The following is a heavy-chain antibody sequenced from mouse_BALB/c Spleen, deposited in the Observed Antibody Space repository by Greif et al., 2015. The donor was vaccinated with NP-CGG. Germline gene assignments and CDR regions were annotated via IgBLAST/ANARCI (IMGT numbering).Heavy chain of an antibody. Sequence: EVQLQQSGAELVKPGASVKLSCTASGFNIKDTYMHWVKQRPEQGLEWIGRIDPANGNTKYDPKFQGKATITADTSSNTAYLQLSSLTSEDTAVYYCARMREGNYGFWFAYWGQGTLVTVSA. J-gene: IGHJ3*01. CDR1: GFNIKDTY. V-gene: IGHV14-3*02. CDR3: ARMREGNYGFWFAY. D-gene: IGHD2-1*01. CDR2: IDPANGNT.